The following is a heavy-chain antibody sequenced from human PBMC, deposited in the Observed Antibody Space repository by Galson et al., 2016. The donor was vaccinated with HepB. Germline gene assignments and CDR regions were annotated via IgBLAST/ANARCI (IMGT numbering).Heavy chain of an antibody. V-gene: IGHV1-18*01. CDR2: ISGYNGNT. Sequence: SVKVSCKASGDSFADYGISWVRQAPGQGLEWMGWISGYNGNTEYAERFQGRLTMTIDTSTTTAYTELRSLRSDDTAVYYCARSRGAGEYFEYWGQGTQVTVSS. CDR1: GDSFADYG. CDR3: ARSRGAGEYFEY. D-gene: IGHD3-10*01. J-gene: IGHJ4*02.